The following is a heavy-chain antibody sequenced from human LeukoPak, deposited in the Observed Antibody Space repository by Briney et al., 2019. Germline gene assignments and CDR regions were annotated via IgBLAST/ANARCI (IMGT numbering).Heavy chain of an antibody. D-gene: IGHD5-12*01. V-gene: IGHV3-15*01. CDR3: TTRQYGGYDFAFDI. CDR2: IKSITDGGTT. Sequence: AGGSLRLSCAASGFTFSNAWMNWVRQAPGKGLEWVGRIKSITDGGTTDYAAPVKGRFTISRDDSKNTLYLQMNTLKTEDTAVYYCTTRQYGGYDFAFDIWGQGTMVTVSS. J-gene: IGHJ3*02. CDR1: GFTFSNAW.